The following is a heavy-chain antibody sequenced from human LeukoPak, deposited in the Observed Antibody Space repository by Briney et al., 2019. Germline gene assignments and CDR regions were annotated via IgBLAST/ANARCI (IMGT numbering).Heavy chain of an antibody. CDR1: GYTFTSYG. D-gene: IGHD2-2*01. V-gene: IGHV1-18*01. Sequence: ASVKVSCKASGYTFTSYGISWVRQAPGQGLEWMGWISAYNGNTNYAQKLQGRVTMTTDTSTSTAYMELRSLRSEDTAVYYCARVPHTTSGEYFQHWGQGTLVTVSS. CDR3: ARVPHTTSGEYFQH. J-gene: IGHJ1*01. CDR2: ISAYNGNT.